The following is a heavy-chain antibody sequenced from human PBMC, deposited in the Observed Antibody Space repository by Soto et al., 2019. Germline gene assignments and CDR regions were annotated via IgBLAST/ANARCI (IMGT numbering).Heavy chain of an antibody. V-gene: IGHV4-31*03. Sequence: QVQLQESGPGLVKPSQTLSLTCTVSGGSISSGGYYWSWIRQHPGKGLEWIGYIYYSGSTYYNPSLKSRATISVDTSQNQFSLKLSSETAADTALYYCARGSLDYDDYEYWFDPWGQGTLVTVSS. CDR3: ARGSLDYDDYEYWFDP. CDR2: IYYSGST. J-gene: IGHJ5*02. CDR1: GGSISSGGYY. D-gene: IGHD4-17*01.